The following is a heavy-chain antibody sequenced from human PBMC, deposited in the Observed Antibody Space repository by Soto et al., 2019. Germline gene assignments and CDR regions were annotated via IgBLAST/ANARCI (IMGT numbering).Heavy chain of an antibody. CDR1: GGSISGYY. V-gene: IGHV4-59*01. CDR2: MYNTGST. J-gene: IGHJ5*02. CDR3: ARARLSRSWWFDP. D-gene: IGHD3-10*01. Sequence: SETLSLTCTVSGGSISGYYWSWIRQPPGKGLEWIGYMYNTGSTVYNPSFKSRVTISVDTSKNQFSLKLSSVTAADTAVYYCARARLSRSWWFDPWGQGTLVTVS.